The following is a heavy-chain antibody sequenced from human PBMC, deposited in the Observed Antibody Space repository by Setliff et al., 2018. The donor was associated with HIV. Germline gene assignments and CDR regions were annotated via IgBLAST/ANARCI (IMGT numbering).Heavy chain of an antibody. J-gene: IGHJ5*02. CDR1: GYSISSGYY. Sequence: SETLSLTCPVSGYSISSGYYWGWIRQPAGKGLEWIGRINTSGSTNYNPSLKSRVTISVDKSQNQFSLKLSSVTAADTAVYYCARDFKRYNSPCRFDPWGQGTLVTVS. V-gene: IGHV4-61*02. D-gene: IGHD6-13*01. CDR2: INTSGST. CDR3: ARDFKRYNSPCRFDP.